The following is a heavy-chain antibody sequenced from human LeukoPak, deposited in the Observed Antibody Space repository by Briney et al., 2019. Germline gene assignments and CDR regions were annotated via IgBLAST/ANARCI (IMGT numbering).Heavy chain of an antibody. J-gene: IGHJ4*02. CDR1: GFTVSTNF. CDR2: IYSGGST. V-gene: IGHV3-53*01. Sequence: PGGSLRLSCVVSGFTVSTNFMSWVRQAPGERLEWVSVIYSGGSTYYADSVKGRFTIFRDNSKNTLYLQMNSLRAEDTAVYYCARTRVDTTTFDYFDYWGQGTLVTVSS. D-gene: IGHD4-11*01. CDR3: ARTRVDTTTFDYFDY.